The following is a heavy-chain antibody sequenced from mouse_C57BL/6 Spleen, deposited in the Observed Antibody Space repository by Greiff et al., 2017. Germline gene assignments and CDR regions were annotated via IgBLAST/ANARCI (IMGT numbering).Heavy chain of an antibody. Sequence: EVMLVESGGGLVQPGGSLKLSCAASGFTFSDYYMYWVRQTPEKRLEWVAYISHGGGSTYYPDTVKGRFTISRDNAKNTLYLQVSRLKSEDTAMYYCARKLGSWNEGVFDYWGQGTTLTVSS. D-gene: IGHD1-1*02. V-gene: IGHV5-12*01. CDR1: GFTFSDYY. CDR2: ISHGGGST. CDR3: ARKLGSWNEGVFDY. J-gene: IGHJ2*01.